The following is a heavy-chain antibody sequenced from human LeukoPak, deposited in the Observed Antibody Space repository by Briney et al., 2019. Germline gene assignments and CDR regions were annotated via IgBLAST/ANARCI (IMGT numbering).Heavy chain of an antibody. CDR2: IYSGGST. Sequence: GGSLRLSCAASGFTVSSNYMSWVRQAPGKGLEWVSVIYSGGSTYYADSVKGRFTISRDNSKNTLYLQMNSLRAEDTAVYYCARDSGSGNYPFDYWGQGTLVTVSS. D-gene: IGHD1-26*01. V-gene: IGHV3-53*01. J-gene: IGHJ4*02. CDR3: ARDSGSGNYPFDY. CDR1: GFTVSSNY.